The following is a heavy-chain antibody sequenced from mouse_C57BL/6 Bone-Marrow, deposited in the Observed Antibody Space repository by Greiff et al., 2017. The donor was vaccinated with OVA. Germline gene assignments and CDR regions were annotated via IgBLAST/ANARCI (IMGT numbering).Heavy chain of an antibody. CDR1: GYTFTSYW. CDR3: ARRSGYFDY. Sequence: QVQLQQPGAELVRPGTSVKLSCKASGYTFTSYWMHWVKQRPGQGLEWIGVIDPSDSYTNYNQKFKGKATLTVDTSSSTAYMQLSSLTSEDSAVDYCARRSGYFDYWGQGTTLTVSS. D-gene: IGHD1-3*01. CDR2: IDPSDSYT. V-gene: IGHV1-59*01. J-gene: IGHJ2*01.